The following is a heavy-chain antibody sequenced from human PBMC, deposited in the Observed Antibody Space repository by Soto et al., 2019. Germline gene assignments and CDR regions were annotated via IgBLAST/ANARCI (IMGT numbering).Heavy chain of an antibody. Sequence: GGSLRLSCAASGTTFSSYAMSWVRQAPGKGLEWVSAISGSGGSTYYADSVKGRLTISRDNSKNTLYLQMNSLRAADTAVYSCAKDLGAHYDILTGKPASQDYYYYYYMDVWGKGTTVTVFS. CDR3: AKDLGAHYDILTGKPASQDYYYYYYMDV. V-gene: IGHV3-23*01. CDR1: GTTFSSYA. J-gene: IGHJ6*03. CDR2: ISGSGGST. D-gene: IGHD3-9*01.